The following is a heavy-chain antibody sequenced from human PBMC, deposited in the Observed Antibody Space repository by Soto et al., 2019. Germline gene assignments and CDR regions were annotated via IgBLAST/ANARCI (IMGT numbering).Heavy chain of an antibody. CDR3: ATHGLGVPSPPYFDN. Sequence: QLVQSGSEVKKPGSSVKVSCQASGGTFSGSVVTWVRQAPGQGLEWMGEFVPLFGTTKYARTFPGRLTITAEESTTTAYMELRTLKSDDTAVYYRATHGLGVPSPPYFDNWGQGTLVTVSS. CDR2: FVPLFGTT. V-gene: IGHV1-69*01. J-gene: IGHJ4*02. CDR1: GGTFSGSV.